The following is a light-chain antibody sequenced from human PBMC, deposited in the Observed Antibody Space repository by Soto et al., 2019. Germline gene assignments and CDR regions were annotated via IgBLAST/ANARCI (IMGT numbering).Light chain of an antibody. CDR1: QSVSSSY. CDR2: GAS. V-gene: IGKV3-20*01. Sequence: EFVLTQSPGTLSLSPAERATLSCRASQSVSSSYLAWYQQKPGQAPRILIYGASTRATGIPDRFSGSGSGTDFTLTISRLEPEDFALYYCQQYGSSPPLTFGGGTKVEIK. CDR3: QQYGSSPPLT. J-gene: IGKJ4*01.